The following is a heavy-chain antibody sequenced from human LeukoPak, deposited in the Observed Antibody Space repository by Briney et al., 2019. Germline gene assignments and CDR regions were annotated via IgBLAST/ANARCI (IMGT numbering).Heavy chain of an antibody. CDR1: GFILSNYA. J-gene: IGHJ4*02. CDR2: LGTAGDT. Sequence: GGSLRLSCAASGFILSNYAMHWVRQPAGKGLEWVSALGTAGDTFYPGSVKGRFTISRDNAKKSLFLQMSSLRAEDTAIYYCARQSTPHGNFDYWGQGTLVTVS. V-gene: IGHV3-13*01. CDR3: ARQSTPHGNFDY. D-gene: IGHD5-24*01.